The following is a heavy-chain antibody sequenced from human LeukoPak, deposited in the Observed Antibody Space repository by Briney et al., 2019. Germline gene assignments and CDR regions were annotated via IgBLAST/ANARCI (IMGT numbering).Heavy chain of an antibody. CDR3: ARDRVGAMDFDY. Sequence: PSETLSLTCSVSGGSISSYHWSWIRQPAGKGLEWIGHIYSSGSTNYNPSLKSRVTISGDKSKNQLSLKLSSVTAADTAVYYCARDRVGAMDFDYWGQGTLVTVSS. D-gene: IGHD1-26*01. V-gene: IGHV4-4*07. CDR2: IYSSGST. CDR1: GGSISSYH. J-gene: IGHJ4*02.